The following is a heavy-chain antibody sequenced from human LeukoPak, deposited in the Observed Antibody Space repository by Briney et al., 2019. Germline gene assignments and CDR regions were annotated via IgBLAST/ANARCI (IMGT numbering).Heavy chain of an antibody. CDR1: GYTFTSYG. V-gene: IGHV1-69*13. CDR3: ARVIGYNYGFDY. CDR2: IIPIFDTA. D-gene: IGHD5-18*01. J-gene: IGHJ4*02. Sequence: ASVKVSCKASGYTFTSYGISWVRQAPGQGLEWMGGIIPIFDTANSAPKFQGRVTFTADESTNTAHMELTSLRFEDTAVYYCARVIGYNYGFDYWGQGTLVTVSS.